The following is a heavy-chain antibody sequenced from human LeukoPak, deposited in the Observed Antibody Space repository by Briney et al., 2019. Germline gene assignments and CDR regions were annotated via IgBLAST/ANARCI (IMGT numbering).Heavy chain of an antibody. CDR1: GYTFTSYG. CDR2: IIPIFGTA. V-gene: IGHV1-69*05. CDR3: ARYDSNYVSAFDY. Sequence: SVKVSCKASGYTFTSYGISWVRQAPGQGLEWMGRIIPIFGTANYAQKFQGRVTITTDESTSTAYMELSSLRSEDTAVYYCARYDSNYVSAFDYWGQGTLVTVSS. D-gene: IGHD4-11*01. J-gene: IGHJ4*02.